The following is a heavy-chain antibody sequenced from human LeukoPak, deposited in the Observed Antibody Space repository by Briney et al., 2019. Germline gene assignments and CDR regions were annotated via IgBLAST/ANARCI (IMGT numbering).Heavy chain of an antibody. Sequence: GGSLRLSCAASGFTFSSYWMHWVRQAPGKGRVWVSRIKTDGSSTDYADSVKGRFTIPRDNAKNTMYLQMNSLRAEDTAVYYCARGVPGTGPYLWRLETMVSVSS. CDR3: ARGVPGTGPYL. V-gene: IGHV3-74*01. J-gene: IGHJ3*01. CDR1: GFTFSSYW. D-gene: IGHD1-14*01. CDR2: IKTDGSST.